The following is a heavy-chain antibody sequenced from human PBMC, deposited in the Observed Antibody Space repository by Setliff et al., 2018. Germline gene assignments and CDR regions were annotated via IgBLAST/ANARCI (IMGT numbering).Heavy chain of an antibody. CDR3: ARRETYYNFWSGYYAY. J-gene: IGHJ4*02. D-gene: IGHD3-3*01. CDR1: GGSISGSSYH. CDR2: IYYSGST. Sequence: SETLSLTCSVSGGSISGSSYHYVWIRQPPGKGLEWIGSIYYSGSTYYNPSLKSRVTISVDTSKNQFSLKLSSVTAADTAVYYCARRETYYNFWSGYYAYWGQGTLVTVSS. V-gene: IGHV4-39*07.